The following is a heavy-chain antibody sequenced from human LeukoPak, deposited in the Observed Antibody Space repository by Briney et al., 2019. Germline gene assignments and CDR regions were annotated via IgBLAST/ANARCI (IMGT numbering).Heavy chain of an antibody. CDR3: ASSRDSSTWKNDAFDI. D-gene: IGHD6-13*01. Sequence: GGSLRLSCAASGFTFSSYAMSWVRQAPGKGLEWVSAISGTGGSTYHADSVKGRFTISRDNSKNTLYLQMNSLRAEDTAVYYCASSRDSSTWKNDAFDIWGQGTMVTVSS. CDR2: ISGTGGST. CDR1: GFTFSSYA. J-gene: IGHJ3*02. V-gene: IGHV3-23*01.